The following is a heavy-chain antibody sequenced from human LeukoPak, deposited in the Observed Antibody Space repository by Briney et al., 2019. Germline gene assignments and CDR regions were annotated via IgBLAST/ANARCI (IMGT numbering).Heavy chain of an antibody. CDR2: ISSSSSYI. V-gene: IGHV3-21*01. J-gene: IGHJ4*02. D-gene: IGHD6-6*01. Sequence: GGSLRLSCAASGFTFSSYSMNWVRQAPRKGLEWVSSISSSSSYIYYADSVKGRFTLSRDNAKNSLYLQMNSLRAEDTAVYYCARVPPGEQLAYFDYWGQGPLVPVSS. CDR1: GFTFSSYS. CDR3: ARVPPGEQLAYFDY.